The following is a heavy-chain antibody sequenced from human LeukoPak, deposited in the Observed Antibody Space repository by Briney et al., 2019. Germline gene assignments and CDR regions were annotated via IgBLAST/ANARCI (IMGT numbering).Heavy chain of an antibody. Sequence: PGGSLKLSCTASGFTFSSYVMTWVRQAPGMGLEWVSGISGSGDTYYADSVKGRFTISRDNSRNRLYLQMNSLRAEDTAVYYCAKDKDLSLGDDRQYWGQGTLATVSS. CDR1: GFTFSSYV. J-gene: IGHJ4*02. D-gene: IGHD3-16*01. CDR2: ISGSGDT. CDR3: AKDKDLSLGDDRQY. V-gene: IGHV3-23*01.